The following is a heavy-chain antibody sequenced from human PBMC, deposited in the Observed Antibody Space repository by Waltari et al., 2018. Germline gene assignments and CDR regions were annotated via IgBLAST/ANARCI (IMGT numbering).Heavy chain of an antibody. V-gene: IGHV3-48*03. CDR2: ISNSDSTI. Sequence: EVQLVESGGGLVQPGGPLRLSCAASGFTFRSYEMDWVRQAPGKGLEWVSYISNSDSTIYYADSVKGRFTISRDNAKNSLYLQMNSLRAEDTAVYYCASLWGTFDIWGQGTMVTVSS. D-gene: IGHD3-16*01. CDR1: GFTFRSYE. J-gene: IGHJ3*02. CDR3: ASLWGTFDI.